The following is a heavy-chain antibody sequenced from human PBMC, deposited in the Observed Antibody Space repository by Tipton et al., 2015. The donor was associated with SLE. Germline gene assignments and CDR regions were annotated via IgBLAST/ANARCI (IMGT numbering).Heavy chain of an antibody. Sequence: TLSLTCTVSGDSMSNYYWNWIRQPPGKGLEWIGRIYFSGSTNYNPSLRSRVTMSVDTSKNHFSLKLISVTAADTAVYYCAREFLNPVTTVHYYFDLWGRGTLVTVSS. J-gene: IGHJ2*01. CDR2: IYFSGST. CDR1: GDSMSNYY. CDR3: AREFLNPVTTVHYYFDL. D-gene: IGHD4-11*01. V-gene: IGHV4-4*07.